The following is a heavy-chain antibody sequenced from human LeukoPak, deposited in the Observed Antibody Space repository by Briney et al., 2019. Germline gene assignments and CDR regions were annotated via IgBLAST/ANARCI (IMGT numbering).Heavy chain of an antibody. CDR1: GFTFSSYA. V-gene: IGHV3-30*04. CDR3: ARDPYCGGDCYLPKNYYYYYGMDV. Sequence: PGRSLRLSCAASGFTFSSYAMHWVRQAPGKGLEWVAVISYDGSNKYYADSVKGRFTISGDNSKNTLYLQMNSLRAEDAAVYYCARDPYCGGDCYLPKNYYYYYGMDVWGKGTTVTVSS. CDR2: ISYDGSNK. J-gene: IGHJ6*04. D-gene: IGHD2-21*02.